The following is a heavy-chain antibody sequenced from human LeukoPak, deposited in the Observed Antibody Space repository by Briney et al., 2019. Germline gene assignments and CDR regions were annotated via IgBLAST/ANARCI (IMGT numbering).Heavy chain of an antibody. D-gene: IGHD4-17*01. Sequence: RPGGSLRLSCAASGFTFSSYSMNWVRQAPGKGLEWVSSISTSSSYIHYADSVKGRFTISRDKSKNTLYLQMNSLRAEDTAVYYCAKGVTPVISLQFFDYWDQGTLITVSS. CDR1: GFTFSSYS. V-gene: IGHV3-21*04. CDR2: ISTSSSYI. CDR3: AKGVTPVISLQFFDY. J-gene: IGHJ4*02.